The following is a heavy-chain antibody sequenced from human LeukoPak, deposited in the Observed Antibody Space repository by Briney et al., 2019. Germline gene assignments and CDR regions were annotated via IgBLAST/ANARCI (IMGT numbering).Heavy chain of an antibody. V-gene: IGHV4-59*01. CDR3: ARAPYSNIVDY. D-gene: IGHD6-13*01. J-gene: IGHJ4*02. CDR2: IYHSGST. CDR1: GGSISSYY. Sequence: SETLSLTCTVSGGSISSYYWSWIRQPPGKGLEWIGYIYHSGSTNYNPSLKSRVTISIDTSKNEFSLKVSSVTAGDTAVYYCARAPYSNIVDYWGQGTLVTVSS.